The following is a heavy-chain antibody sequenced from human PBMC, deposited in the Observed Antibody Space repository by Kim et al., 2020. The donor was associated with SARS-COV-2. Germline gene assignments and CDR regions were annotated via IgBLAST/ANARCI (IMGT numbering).Heavy chain of an antibody. CDR3: ARDRGGITIFGVVIMHPNSGDDAFDI. J-gene: IGHJ3*02. CDR1: GYTFTSYY. CDR2: INPSGGST. Sequence: ASVKVSCKASGYTFTSYYMYWVRQAPGQGLEWMGIINPSGGSTSYAQKFQGRVTMTRDTSTSTVYMELSSLRSEDTAVYYCARDRGGITIFGVVIMHPNSGDDAFDIWGQGTMVTVSS. D-gene: IGHD3-3*01. V-gene: IGHV1-46*01.